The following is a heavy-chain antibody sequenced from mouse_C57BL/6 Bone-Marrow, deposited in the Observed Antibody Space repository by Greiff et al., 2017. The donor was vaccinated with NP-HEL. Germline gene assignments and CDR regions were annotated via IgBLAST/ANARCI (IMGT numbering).Heavy chain of an antibody. Sequence: EVQRVESGGDLVKPGGSLKLSCAASGFPFSSFGMSWVRQTPDKRLEWVATFSSGGSYTYYPDSVKGRFTISRDNAKNTLYLQMSSLKSEDTAMYYCASPYDYDVAWFAYWGQGTLVTVSA. D-gene: IGHD2-4*01. J-gene: IGHJ3*01. CDR1: GFPFSSFG. CDR3: ASPYDYDVAWFAY. CDR2: FSSGGSYT. V-gene: IGHV5-6*01.